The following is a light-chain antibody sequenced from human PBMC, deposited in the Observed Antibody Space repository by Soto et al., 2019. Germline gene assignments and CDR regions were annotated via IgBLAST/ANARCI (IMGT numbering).Light chain of an antibody. CDR2: GAS. CDR3: QQYGGSPYT. J-gene: IGKJ2*01. Sequence: EIVLTQSPGTLSLSPGERATLSCRASQSVSSSYLAWYQQKPGQAPRLLIYGASSRATGIPDRFSGSGSGTHFTLTISRLEPEDFAVYYCQQYGGSPYTFGQGTKLEIK. V-gene: IGKV3-20*01. CDR1: QSVSSSY.